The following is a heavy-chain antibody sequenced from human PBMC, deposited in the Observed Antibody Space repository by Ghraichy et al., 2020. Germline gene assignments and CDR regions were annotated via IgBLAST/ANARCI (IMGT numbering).Heavy chain of an antibody. V-gene: IGHV1-18*01. CDR2: ISAYNGNT. J-gene: IGHJ4*02. Sequence: ASVKVSCKASGYTFTSYGISWVRQAPGQGLEWMGWISAYNGNTNYAQKLQGRVTMTTDTSTSTAYMELRSLRSDDTAVYYCARRRGRVSSSWYGFDYWGQGTLVTVSS. CDR3: ARRRGRVSSSWYGFDY. D-gene: IGHD6-13*01. CDR1: GYTFTSYG.